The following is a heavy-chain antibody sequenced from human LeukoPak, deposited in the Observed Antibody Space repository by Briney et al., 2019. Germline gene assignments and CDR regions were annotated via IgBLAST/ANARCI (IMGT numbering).Heavy chain of an antibody. V-gene: IGHV4-59*01. D-gene: IGHD3-22*01. CDR2: ICYSGST. CDR3: ARVRVSSGSHPWYFDY. CDR1: RGSISSYY. J-gene: IGHJ4*02. Sequence: PSETLSLTCTVSRGSISSYYWSWIRQPPGQGLEWIGYICYSGSTDYNPSLKSRVNISVDTSKNQFSLKLSSVTAADTAVYYCARVRVSSGSHPWYFDYWGQGTLVTVSS.